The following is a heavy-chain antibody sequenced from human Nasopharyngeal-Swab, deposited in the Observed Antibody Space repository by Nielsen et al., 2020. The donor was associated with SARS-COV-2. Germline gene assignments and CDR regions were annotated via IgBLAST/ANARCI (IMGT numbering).Heavy chain of an antibody. CDR2: IYTSGST. CDR3: ARVTAMAPGHYFDY. Sequence: SETLSPTCAVYGGSFSSYYWSWIRQPAGKGLEWIGRIYTSGSTNYNPSLKSRVTMSVDTSKNQFSLKLSSVTAADTAVYYCARVTAMAPGHYFDYWGQGTLVTVSS. D-gene: IGHD5-18*01. V-gene: IGHV4-59*10. CDR1: GGSFSSYY. J-gene: IGHJ4*02.